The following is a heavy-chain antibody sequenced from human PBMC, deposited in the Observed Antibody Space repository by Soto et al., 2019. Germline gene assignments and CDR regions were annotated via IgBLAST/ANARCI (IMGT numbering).Heavy chain of an antibody. D-gene: IGHD3-16*02. CDR3: ARVSMITFGGVIVDY. Sequence: TSETLSLTCTVSGGSISSYYWSWIRQPPGKGLEWIGYIYYSGSTNYNPSLKSRVTISVDTSKNQFSLKLSSVTAADTAVYYCARVSMITFGGVIVDYWGQGTLVTVSS. CDR1: GGSISSYY. CDR2: IYYSGST. J-gene: IGHJ4*02. V-gene: IGHV4-59*01.